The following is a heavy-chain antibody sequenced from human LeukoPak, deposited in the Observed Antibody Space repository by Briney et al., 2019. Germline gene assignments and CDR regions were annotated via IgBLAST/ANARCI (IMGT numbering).Heavy chain of an antibody. CDR3: ARWIGDSSGYYYFDY. Sequence: PSETLSLTCTVSGVSISSYYWSWLRQPPGKGLEGFGYIYYSGSTNYNPSLKSRVTISVDTSKNQFSLKLSSVTAADTAVYYCARWIGDSSGYYYFDYWGQGTLVTVSS. V-gene: IGHV4-59*01. D-gene: IGHD3-22*01. CDR1: GVSISSYY. CDR2: IYYSGST. J-gene: IGHJ4*02.